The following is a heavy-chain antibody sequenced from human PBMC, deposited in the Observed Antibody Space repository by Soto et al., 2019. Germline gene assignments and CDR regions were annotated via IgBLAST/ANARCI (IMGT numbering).Heavy chain of an antibody. D-gene: IGHD6-13*01. J-gene: IGHJ4*02. Sequence: SETLSLTCSVSGCTMRNYYWNLIRQPPGRGLEWIGYVYHSGSTNYNPSLKSRVSMSVDVSRNHFSLTLHSVTAADKAVYFCTSSYSTDSSPDYWGQGTLVTVSS. CDR3: TSSYSTDSSPDY. CDR1: GCTMRNYY. V-gene: IGHV4-59*01. CDR2: VYHSGST.